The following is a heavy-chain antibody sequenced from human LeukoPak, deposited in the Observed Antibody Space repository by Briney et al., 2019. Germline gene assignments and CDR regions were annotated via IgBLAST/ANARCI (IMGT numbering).Heavy chain of an antibody. CDR2: IYYSGST. Sequence: PSETLSLTCTVSGGSINNYYWSWIRQSPGKGLEWIGYIYYSGSTNYNPSLKSRVTISVDTSKNHFSLKLSSATAADTAVYYCARVVTTVDAFDIWGQGTMVTVSS. D-gene: IGHD4-17*01. CDR3: ARVVTTVDAFDI. J-gene: IGHJ3*02. V-gene: IGHV4-59*01. CDR1: GGSINNYY.